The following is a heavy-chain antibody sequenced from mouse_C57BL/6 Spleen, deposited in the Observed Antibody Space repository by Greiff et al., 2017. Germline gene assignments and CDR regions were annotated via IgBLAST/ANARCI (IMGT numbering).Heavy chain of an antibody. Sequence: QVQLQQPGAELVKPGASVKLSCKASGYTFTSYWMQWVKQRPRQGLEWIGEIDPSDSYTNYNQKFKGKATLTVDTSSSTAYMQLSSLTSEDSAVYYCARRATAVTGFAYWGQGTLVTVSA. CDR1: GYTFTSYW. V-gene: IGHV1-50*01. J-gene: IGHJ3*01. CDR3: ARRATAVTGFAY. D-gene: IGHD1-1*01. CDR2: IDPSDSYT.